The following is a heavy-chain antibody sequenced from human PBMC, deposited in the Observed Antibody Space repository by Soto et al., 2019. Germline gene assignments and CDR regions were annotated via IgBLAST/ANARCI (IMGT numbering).Heavy chain of an antibody. V-gene: IGHV1-46*01. Sequence: VSVKVARKASGDTFSNYLVDGVPQEPGQGLEWMGIINPSGGSTSYAQKFQGRVTMTRDTSTSTVYMELSSLRSEDTAVYYCARGGYSYGSGLLNYWGQGTLVTVS. J-gene: IGHJ4*02. CDR3: ARGGYSYGSGLLNY. CDR2: INPSGGST. CDR1: GDTFSNYL. D-gene: IGHD5-18*01.